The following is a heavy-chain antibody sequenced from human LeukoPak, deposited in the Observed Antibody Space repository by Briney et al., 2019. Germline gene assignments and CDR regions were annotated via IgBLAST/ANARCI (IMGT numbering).Heavy chain of an antibody. V-gene: IGHV1-69*05. CDR2: IIPIFGTA. D-gene: IGHD6-25*01. CDR1: GGTFSSYA. CDR3: ARGPRLPWSYYFDY. J-gene: IGHJ4*02. Sequence: SVKVSCKASGGTFSSYAISWVRQAPGQGLEWVGGIIPIFGTANYAQKFQGRVTITTDESTSTAYMELSGLRSEDTAVYYCARGPRLPWSYYFDYWGQGTLVTVSS.